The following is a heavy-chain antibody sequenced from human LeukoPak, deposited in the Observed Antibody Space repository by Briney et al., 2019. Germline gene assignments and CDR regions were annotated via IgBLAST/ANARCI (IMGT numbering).Heavy chain of an antibody. CDR2: IYTSGST. CDR1: GGSIXXYY. J-gene: IGHJ3*02. Sequence: ETLSPXXXXSGGSIXXYYWSWIRQPAGKGLEWIGRIYTSGSTNYNPSLKSRVTMSVATSKNQFSLKLSSVTAADTAVYYCARDPVRSLYDSSGYDAFDIWGQGTMVTVSS. CDR3: ARDPVRSLYDSSGYDAFDI. D-gene: IGHD3-22*01. V-gene: IGHV4-4*07.